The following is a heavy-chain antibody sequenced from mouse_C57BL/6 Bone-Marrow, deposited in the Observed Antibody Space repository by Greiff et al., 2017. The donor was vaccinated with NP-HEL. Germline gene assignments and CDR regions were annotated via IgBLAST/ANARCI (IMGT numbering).Heavy chain of an antibody. CDR3: AREGGLRRRTYAMDY. CDR2: FNYDGSST. J-gene: IGHJ4*01. D-gene: IGHD2-4*01. CDR1: GFTFSDYS. V-gene: IGHV5-16*01. Sequence: EVQVVESEGGLVQPGSSMKLSCTASGFTFSDYSMAWVRQVPEKGLEWVATFNYDGSSTYYLDPVKSRFIISRDNAKNILYLQMSSLKSEDTATYYCAREGGLRRRTYAMDYWGQGTSVTVSS.